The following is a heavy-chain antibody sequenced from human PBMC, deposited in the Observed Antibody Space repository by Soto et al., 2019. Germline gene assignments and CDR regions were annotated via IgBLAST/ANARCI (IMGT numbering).Heavy chain of an antibody. V-gene: IGHV4-34*01. D-gene: IGHD3-22*01. CDR3: ASWDKMIVAAFDY. CDR2: IDHSGRT. Sequence: SETLSLTCAVSGGSFSDYYWSWIRQPPGKGLEWIGEIDHSGRTKYNPSLKSRVTVSVDTSKNQFSLKLTSVTAADTAVYYCASWDKMIVAAFDYWGQGTLVTVSS. J-gene: IGHJ4*02. CDR1: GGSFSDYY.